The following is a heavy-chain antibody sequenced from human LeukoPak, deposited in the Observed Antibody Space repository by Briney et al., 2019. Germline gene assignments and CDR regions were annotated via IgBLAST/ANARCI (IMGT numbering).Heavy chain of an antibody. CDR3: ARVRYDYAWGSYRPPFDY. CDR2: ISRSGATT. Sequence: GDSLRLSCSVSGFIVREYGMSWVRQPPGKGLQWVSGISRSGATTVYADSVKGRFTICRDNAKNFVYLQMDRLRAEDTALYYCARVRYDYAWGSYRPPFDYWGQGTLVTVSS. V-gene: IGHV3-20*04. CDR1: GFIVREYG. J-gene: IGHJ4*02. D-gene: IGHD3-16*02.